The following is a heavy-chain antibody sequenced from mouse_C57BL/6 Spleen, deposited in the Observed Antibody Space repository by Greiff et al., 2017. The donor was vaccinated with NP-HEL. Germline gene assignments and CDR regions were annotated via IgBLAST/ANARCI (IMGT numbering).Heavy chain of an antibody. V-gene: IGHV5-9-1*02. J-gene: IGHJ4*01. CDR2: ISSGGDYI. D-gene: IGHD2-4*01. Sequence: EVKLQESGEGLVKPGGSLKLSCAASGFTFRSYAMSWVRQTPEKRLEWVAYISSGGDYIYYADTVKGRFTISRDNARNTLYLQMSSLKSEDTAMYYCTREGAYYDYLYYYAMDYWGQGTSVTVSS. CDR1: GFTFRSYA. CDR3: TREGAYYDYLYYYAMDY.